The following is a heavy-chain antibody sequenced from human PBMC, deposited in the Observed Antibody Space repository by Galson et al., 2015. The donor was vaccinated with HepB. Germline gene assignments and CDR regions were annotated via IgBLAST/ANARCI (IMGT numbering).Heavy chain of an antibody. Sequence: LRLSCAASGLTFSSYGMHWVRQAPGKGLEWVAVISYDGSNKYYADSVKGRFTISRDNSKNTLYLQMNSLRAEDTAVYYCAKPHYDFWSGYPDYWGQGTLVTVSS. CDR1: GLTFSSYG. V-gene: IGHV3-30*18. D-gene: IGHD3-3*01. J-gene: IGHJ4*02. CDR3: AKPHYDFWSGYPDY. CDR2: ISYDGSNK.